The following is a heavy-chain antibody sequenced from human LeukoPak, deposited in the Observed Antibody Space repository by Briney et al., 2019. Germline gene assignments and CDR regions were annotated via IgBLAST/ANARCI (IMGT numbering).Heavy chain of an antibody. V-gene: IGHV3-33*01. D-gene: IGHD3-10*01. CDR3: ARDQNQGVITPWYYGMDV. J-gene: IGHJ6*02. CDR1: GFTFSSYG. Sequence: GGSLRLSCAASGFTFSSYGMHWVRQAPGKGLEWVAVIWYDGSNKYYADSVKGRFTISRDNSKNTLYLQMNSLRAEDTAVYYCARDQNQGVITPWYYGMDVWGQGTTVTVSS. CDR2: IWYDGSNK.